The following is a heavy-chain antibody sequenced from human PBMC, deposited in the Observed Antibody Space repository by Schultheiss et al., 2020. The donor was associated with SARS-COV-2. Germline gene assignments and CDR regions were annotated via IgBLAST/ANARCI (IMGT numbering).Heavy chain of an antibody. J-gene: IGHJ4*02. Sequence: GGSLRLSCKGSGYSFTSYWIGWVRQMPGKGLEWMGIIYPDDSETRYSPSFQGQVTISADKSISTAYLQWSSLKASDTAMYYCARLEMATSKYYFDYWGQGTLVTVSS. CDR1: GYSFTSYW. V-gene: IGHV5-51*01. CDR3: ARLEMATSKYYFDY. CDR2: IYPDDSET. D-gene: IGHD5-24*01.